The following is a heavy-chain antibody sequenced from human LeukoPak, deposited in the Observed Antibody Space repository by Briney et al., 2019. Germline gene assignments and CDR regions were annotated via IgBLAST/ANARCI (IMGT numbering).Heavy chain of an antibody. J-gene: IGHJ4*02. CDR3: AKEDRLDLQYFFDY. D-gene: IGHD1-1*01. CDR1: GFIFSSYG. CDR2: VSYDGSNK. V-gene: IGHV3-30*18. Sequence: GRSLRLSCAASGFIFSSYGMHWVRQAPGKGLEWVAVVSYDGSNKYYADFVKGRFTISRDNSKNTLYLQMNSLRAEDTAVYYCAKEDRLDLQYFFDYWGQGTLVTVSS.